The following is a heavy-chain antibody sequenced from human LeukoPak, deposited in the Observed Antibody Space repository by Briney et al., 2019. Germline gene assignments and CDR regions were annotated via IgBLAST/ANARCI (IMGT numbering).Heavy chain of an antibody. J-gene: IGHJ3*02. Sequence: PGGSLRLSCAASGFTVSSYSMNWVRQAPGKGLEWVSSISSSSSYIYYTDSVKGRFTISRDNAKNSLYLQMNSLRAEDTAVYYCARDNWNFNDAFDIWGQGTMVTVSS. CDR3: ARDNWNFNDAFDI. V-gene: IGHV3-21*01. D-gene: IGHD1-1*01. CDR1: GFTVSSYS. CDR2: ISSSSSYI.